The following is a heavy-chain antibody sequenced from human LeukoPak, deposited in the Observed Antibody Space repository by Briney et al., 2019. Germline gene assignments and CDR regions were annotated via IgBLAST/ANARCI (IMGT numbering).Heavy chain of an antibody. Sequence: GGSLRLSCAASGFTFSSYAMSWVRQAPGKGLEWVSATSGSGGSTFYADSVKGRFTISRDNSKNTLYLQMNSLRAEDTAVYYCAAPYCTNGVCFYYMDVWGKGTTVTVSS. CDR3: AAPYCTNGVCFYYMDV. CDR2: TSGSGGST. D-gene: IGHD2-8*01. J-gene: IGHJ6*03. V-gene: IGHV3-23*01. CDR1: GFTFSSYA.